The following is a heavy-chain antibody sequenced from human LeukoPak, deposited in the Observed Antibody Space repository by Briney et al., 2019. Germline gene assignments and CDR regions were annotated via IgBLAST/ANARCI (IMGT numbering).Heavy chain of an antibody. Sequence: SETLSLTCAVYGGSFSGYYWSWIRQPPGKGLEWIGEINHSGSTNYNPSLKSRVTISVDTSKNQFSLKLSSVTAADTAVYYCARGGYYGSGSYLFDYWGQGTLVTVSS. D-gene: IGHD3-10*01. CDR2: INHSGST. V-gene: IGHV4-34*01. J-gene: IGHJ4*02. CDR3: ARGGYYGSGSYLFDY. CDR1: GGSFSGYY.